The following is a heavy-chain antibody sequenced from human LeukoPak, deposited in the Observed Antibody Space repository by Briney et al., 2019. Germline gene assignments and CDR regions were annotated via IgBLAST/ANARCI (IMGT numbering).Heavy chain of an antibody. CDR2: ISGSGGST. J-gene: IGHJ4*02. CDR3: AKAPGYCSGGSCYLDY. D-gene: IGHD2-15*01. Sequence: GGSLRLSCAASGFTFSSYAMSWVRHAPGKGLEWVSAISGSGGSTYYADSVKGRFTISRDNSKNTLYLQMNSLRAEDTAVYYCAKAPGYCSGGSCYLDYWGQGTLVTVSS. CDR1: GFTFSSYA. V-gene: IGHV3-23*01.